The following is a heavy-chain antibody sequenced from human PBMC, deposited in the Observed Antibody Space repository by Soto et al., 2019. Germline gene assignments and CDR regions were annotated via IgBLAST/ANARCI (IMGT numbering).Heavy chain of an antibody. Sequence: SETRSLTWDVSGDSISTYCWSWIRQPPGKGLEWIGYVYYSGSTLYNPSLESRVTLSIDMSKKQVSLKLNSVIAADTAVYYCARTRMIESWIDYWGHGTLVTVSS. CDR1: GDSISTYC. CDR3: ARTRMIESWIDY. V-gene: IGHV4-59*01. D-gene: IGHD2-21*01. J-gene: IGHJ4*01. CDR2: VYYSGST.